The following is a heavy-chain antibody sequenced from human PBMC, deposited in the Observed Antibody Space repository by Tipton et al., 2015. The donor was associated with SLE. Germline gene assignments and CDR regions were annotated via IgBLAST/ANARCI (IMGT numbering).Heavy chain of an antibody. J-gene: IGHJ2*01. CDR1: GGSITTYY. CDR3: ARVWSGYSSSYFDL. Sequence: TLSLTCAVSGGSITTYYWSWIQQSPGKGLEWIGYFYYSGSTEYNPSLKSRVTMSVDTSKNHFSVKLSSVTAADTAIYYCARVWSGYSSSYFDLWGRGTLVTVSS. D-gene: IGHD3-3*01. V-gene: IGHV4-59*01. CDR2: FYYSGST.